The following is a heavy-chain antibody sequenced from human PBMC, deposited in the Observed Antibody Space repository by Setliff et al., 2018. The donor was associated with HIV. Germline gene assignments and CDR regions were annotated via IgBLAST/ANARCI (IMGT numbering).Heavy chain of an antibody. CDR2: IYTRGNT. CDR1: GASITSHN. J-gene: IGHJ6*03. V-gene: IGHV4-4*07. Sequence: SSETLSLTCSVSGASITSHNWSWIRQAAGKGLEWIGRIYTRGNTNYNPSLRSRVTMSVDTSKNQFSLKVTSVTAADTAVYYCARGVLITKRVTQTGGYYYYTDVWGKGTTVTVSS. CDR3: ARGVLITKRVTQTGGYYYYTDV. D-gene: IGHD2-21*02.